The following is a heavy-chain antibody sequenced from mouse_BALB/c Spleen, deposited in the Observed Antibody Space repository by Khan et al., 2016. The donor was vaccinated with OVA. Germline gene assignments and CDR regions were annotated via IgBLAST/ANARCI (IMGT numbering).Heavy chain of an antibody. J-gene: IGHJ3*01. V-gene: IGHV1-4*01. CDR3: ARERAYYRAYGLFAY. Sequence: QVQLKQSGAELARPGDSVKMSCKASGYTFTTYTIHWVKQGPGQGLEWIGYFITTNDYANYNQKFKDRATLTADKSSSTSCMQLNSLTSEDTALYYCARERAYYRAYGLFAYGGQGTLVTVSA. CDR2: FITTNDYA. CDR1: GYTFTTYT. D-gene: IGHD2-14*01.